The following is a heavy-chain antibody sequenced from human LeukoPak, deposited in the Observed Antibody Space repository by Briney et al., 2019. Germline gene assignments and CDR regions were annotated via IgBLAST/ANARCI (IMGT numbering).Heavy chain of an antibody. CDR2: VYYSGST. V-gene: IGHV4-30-4*08. J-gene: IGHJ4*02. CDR3: ARDMAQIARFDY. D-gene: IGHD5-24*01. CDR1: GGSISSGDYY. Sequence: SQTLSLTCTVSGGSISSGDYYWSWIRQPPGKGLEWIGFVYYSGSTYSDPSLKSRVTISLDTSKNQFSLMLGSVTAADTAVHYCARDMAQIARFDYWGQGTLVTVSS.